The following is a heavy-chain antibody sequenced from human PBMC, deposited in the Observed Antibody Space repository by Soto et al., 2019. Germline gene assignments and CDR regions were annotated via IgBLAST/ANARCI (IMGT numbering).Heavy chain of an antibody. Sequence: GGSLRLSCVASGFTFGSYGMHWVRQAPGKGLEWVAYILYNGTIKSYGDSVKGRFIISSDNTKSTMYLQMNSLRAEDTATYHCAKEMTTNPFEYWGQGALVTVSS. J-gene: IGHJ4*02. CDR2: ILYNGTIK. D-gene: IGHD4-17*01. V-gene: IGHV3-30*02. CDR1: GFTFGSYG. CDR3: AKEMTTNPFEY.